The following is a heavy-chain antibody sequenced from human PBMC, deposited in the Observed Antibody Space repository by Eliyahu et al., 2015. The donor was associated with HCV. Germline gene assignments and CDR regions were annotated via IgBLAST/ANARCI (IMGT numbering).Heavy chain of an antibody. J-gene: IGHJ4*02. CDR1: GGTFSSYV. CDR3: ARADSGYDTEWEKAFDY. D-gene: IGHD5-12*01. Sequence: QVQLVQSGAEVKXPGSSVXVSCKXSGGTFSSYVISWVRXAPGQGLEWMGGIIPIFGTTNYAQKFQGRVTIIADESTNTAYMELTSLKSEDTAVYYCARADSGYDTEWEKAFDYWGQGTLVTVSS. CDR2: IIPIFGTT. V-gene: IGHV1-69*01.